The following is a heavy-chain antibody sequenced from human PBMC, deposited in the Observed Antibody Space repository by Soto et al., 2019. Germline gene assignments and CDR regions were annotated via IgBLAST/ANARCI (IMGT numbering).Heavy chain of an antibody. D-gene: IGHD2-21*01. CDR3: IRDRGVRPSHDCGRGRHSRGKYYGMDV. V-gene: IGHV3-15*01. CDR2: IKSKTDGGTT. J-gene: IGHJ6*02. Sequence: GGSLRLSCEASGFTFSNYEMHWVRQAPGKGLEWVGRIKSKTDGGTTDYAAPVKGRFTISRDDSKNTLYLQMNSLKTEDTAVYYCIRDRGVRPSHDCGRGRHSRGKYYGMDVWGQGNTGTVCS. CDR1: GFTFSNYE.